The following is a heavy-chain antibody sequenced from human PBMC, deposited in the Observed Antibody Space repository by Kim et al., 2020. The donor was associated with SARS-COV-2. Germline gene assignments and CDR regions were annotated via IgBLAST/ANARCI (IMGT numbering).Heavy chain of an antibody. V-gene: IGHV4-39*01. D-gene: IGHD2-2*01. J-gene: IGHJ4*02. CDR3: ARQWRPASVPAAVADF. Sequence: SETLSLTCTVSGCSMSTTSYYWDWIRQSPGKGLEWIGAVYYDGTTYYNPSLQSRVTISVDTSKSQFSLTLSSVTAADTAVFYCARQWRPASVPAAVADFWGQGVLFTVSS. CDR2: VYYDGTT. CDR1: GCSMSTTSYY.